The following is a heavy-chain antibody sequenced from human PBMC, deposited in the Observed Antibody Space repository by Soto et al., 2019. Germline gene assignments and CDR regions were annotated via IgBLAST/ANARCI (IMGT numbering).Heavy chain of an antibody. CDR2: INTGGASR. J-gene: IGHJ4*02. Sequence: GGSLRLSCAASGFTVSYYEMSWVRQAPGKGLEWISYINTGGASRKYADSVRGRFTISRDSATNSLYLQMNSLRDEDTAVYYCARENHGDAFDFWGQGTLVTVSS. CDR3: ARENHGDAFDF. V-gene: IGHV3-48*03. D-gene: IGHD4-17*01. CDR1: GFTVSYYE.